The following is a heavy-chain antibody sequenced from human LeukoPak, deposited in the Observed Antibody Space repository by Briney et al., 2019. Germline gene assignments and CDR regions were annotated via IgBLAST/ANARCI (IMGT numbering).Heavy chain of an antibody. CDR3: ATNRAY. V-gene: IGHV3-48*01. CDR1: GFTFSSYS. J-gene: IGHJ4*02. CDR2: ISSSSSTI. Sequence: GGSLRLSCAASGFTFSSYSMNWVRQAPGKGLEWVSYISSSSSTIYYADFVKGRFTISRDNAKNSLYLQMNSLRAEDTAVYYCATNRAYWGQGTLVTVSS. D-gene: IGHD1-14*01.